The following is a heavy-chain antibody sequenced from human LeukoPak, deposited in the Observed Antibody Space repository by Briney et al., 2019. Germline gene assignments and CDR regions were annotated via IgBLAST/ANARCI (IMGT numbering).Heavy chain of an antibody. J-gene: IGHJ4*02. V-gene: IGHV3-7*01. CDR3: ARVLVRSGYDFWSGYYLYYFDY. CDR1: GFTFSSYW. D-gene: IGHD3-3*01. CDR2: IKQDGSEK. Sequence: GGSLRLSCAASGFTFSSYWMSWVRQAPGKGLEWVANIKQDGSEKYYVDPVKGRFTISRDNAKNSLYLQMNSLRAEDTAVYYCARVLVRSGYDFWSGYYLYYFDYWGQGTLVTVSS.